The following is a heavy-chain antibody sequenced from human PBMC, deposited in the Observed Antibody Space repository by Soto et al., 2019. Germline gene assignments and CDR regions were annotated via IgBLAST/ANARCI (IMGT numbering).Heavy chain of an antibody. Sequence: SETLYLTCTVSGGSISSYYWSWIRQPPGKGLEWIGYIYYSGSTNYNPSLKSRVTISVDTSKNQFSLKLSSVTAADTAVYYCARALILTGYYIHDAFDIWGQGTMVT. V-gene: IGHV4-59*01. D-gene: IGHD3-9*01. CDR3: ARALILTGYYIHDAFDI. J-gene: IGHJ3*02. CDR2: IYYSGST. CDR1: GGSISSYY.